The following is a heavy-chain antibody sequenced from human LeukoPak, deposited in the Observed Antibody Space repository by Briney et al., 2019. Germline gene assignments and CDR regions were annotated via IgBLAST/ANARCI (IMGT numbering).Heavy chain of an antibody. CDR3: GRHHSSGWFYY. Sequence: SETLSLTCTVSGYSISNGYYWDWIPQPPGRGLEWIGNISRSGSTSYNPSLKSRVTISVDTSKNQFSLKVNSVTAADTAVYYCGRHHSSGWFYYWGQGTLVTVSS. J-gene: IGHJ4*02. CDR1: GYSISNGYY. V-gene: IGHV4-38-2*02. CDR2: ISRSGST. D-gene: IGHD6-19*01.